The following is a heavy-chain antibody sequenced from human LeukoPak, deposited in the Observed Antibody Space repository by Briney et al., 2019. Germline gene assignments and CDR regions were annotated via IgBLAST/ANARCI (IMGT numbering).Heavy chain of an antibody. J-gene: IGHJ4*02. CDR1: GFTFSTYS. Sequence: GSLRLSCAASGFTFSTYSMTWVRQGPGKGLEWVSSIYPSGDSTFYADSVKGRFTISRDNSKNTLYLHMSSLRTEDTAIYYCAKDVVPDSGWDLDYWGQGTLVTVSS. CDR2: IYPSGDST. V-gene: IGHV3-23*01. CDR3: AKDVVPDSGWDLDY. D-gene: IGHD6-19*01.